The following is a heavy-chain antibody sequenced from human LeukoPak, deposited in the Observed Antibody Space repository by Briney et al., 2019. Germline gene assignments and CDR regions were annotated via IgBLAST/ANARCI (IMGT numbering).Heavy chain of an antibody. D-gene: IGHD3-16*01. V-gene: IGHV3-7*03. Sequence: PGGSLRLSCAASGFTFSSYWMSWVRQAPGKGLEWVANIKQDGSEKYYVDSVKGRFTISRDNSKNSLYLQMNSLRTEDTALYYCAKAMFGGVIKGHVDVWGKGTTVTVSS. CDR1: GFTFSSYW. CDR3: AKAMFGGVIKGHVDV. CDR2: IKQDGSEK. J-gene: IGHJ6*04.